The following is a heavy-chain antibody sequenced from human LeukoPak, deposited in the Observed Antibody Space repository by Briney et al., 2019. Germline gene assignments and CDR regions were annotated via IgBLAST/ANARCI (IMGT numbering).Heavy chain of an antibody. CDR1: GYTFNSYG. D-gene: IGHD6-6*01. CDR3: ARAVAARRLSDY. CDR2: ISTYNGNT. J-gene: IGHJ4*02. Sequence: ASVKVSCKASGYTFNSYGLNWARQAPGQGLEWMGWISTYNGNTNYAQKLQGRVTMTTDTSTSTAYMELRSLRSDDTAVYYCARAVAARRLSDYWGQGTLVTVSS. V-gene: IGHV1-18*01.